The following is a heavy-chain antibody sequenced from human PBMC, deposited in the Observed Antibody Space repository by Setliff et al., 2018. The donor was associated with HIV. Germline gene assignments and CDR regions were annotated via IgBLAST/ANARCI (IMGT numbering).Heavy chain of an antibody. CDR1: GGSISSSSYY. J-gene: IGHJ4*02. CDR2: IFYTGST. D-gene: IGHD6-13*01. V-gene: IGHV4-39*01. CDR3: ARWDSWSYYFDY. Sequence: SETLSLTCTISGGSISSSSYYWGWIRQPPGKGLEWIGNIFYTGSTFYNPSLRSRLTISVDTSKNQFSLRLTSVTAADTAVYYCARWDSWSYYFDYWGQGTLVTVSS.